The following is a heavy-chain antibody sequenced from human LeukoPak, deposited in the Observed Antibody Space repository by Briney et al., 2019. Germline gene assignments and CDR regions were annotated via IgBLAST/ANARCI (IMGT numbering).Heavy chain of an antibody. CDR3: ARAYYDFWSGYYNDY. Sequence: PGGSLRLSCAASGFTFSSYAMSWVRQAAGKGLEWVANIKQDGSEKEFVDSVKGRFTISRDNAKNSLYLQMNSLRADDTAVYYCARAYYDFWSGYYNDYWGQGTLVTVSS. D-gene: IGHD3-3*01. J-gene: IGHJ4*02. CDR2: IKQDGSEK. V-gene: IGHV3-7*04. CDR1: GFTFSSYA.